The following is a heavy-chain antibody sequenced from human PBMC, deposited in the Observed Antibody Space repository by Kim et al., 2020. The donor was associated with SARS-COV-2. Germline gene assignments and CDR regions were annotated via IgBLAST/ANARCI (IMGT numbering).Heavy chain of an antibody. Sequence: TYYADSVKGRFTISRDNSKNTLYLQMNSLRAEDTAVYYCEKDNWNYWFDPWGQGTLVTVSS. CDR3: EKDNWNYWFDP. V-gene: IGHV3-23*01. J-gene: IGHJ5*02. D-gene: IGHD1-7*01. CDR2: T.